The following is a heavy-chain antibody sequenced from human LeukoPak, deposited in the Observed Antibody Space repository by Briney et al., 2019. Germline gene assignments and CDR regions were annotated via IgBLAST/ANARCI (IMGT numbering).Heavy chain of an antibody. CDR1: GYTFTSFD. CDR3: ATPTMRGPSYGYVRLLN. D-gene: IGHD5-18*01. J-gene: IGHJ4*02. V-gene: IGHV1-8*03. Sequence: ASVRVSCKASGYTFTSFDINWVRQATGQGPEWMGWMNPSSGDTGYAQKFQGRVTFTRDTSTNTAYMELSSLTSEDTAVYYCATPTMRGPSYGYVRLLNWGQGSLLTVSS. CDR2: MNPSSGDT.